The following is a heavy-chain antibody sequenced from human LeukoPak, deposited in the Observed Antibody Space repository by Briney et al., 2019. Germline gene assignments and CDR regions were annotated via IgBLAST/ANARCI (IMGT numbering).Heavy chain of an antibody. V-gene: IGHV3-66*01. CDR3: ARYSSSWAFDY. D-gene: IGHD6-13*01. J-gene: IGHJ4*02. Sequence: GGSLRLSCAASGFTFSSYTMNWVRQAPGKGLEWVSVIYSGGSTYYADSVKGRFTISRDNSKNTLYLQMNSLRAEDTAVYYCARYSSSWAFDYWGQGTLVTVSS. CDR2: IYSGGST. CDR1: GFTFSSYT.